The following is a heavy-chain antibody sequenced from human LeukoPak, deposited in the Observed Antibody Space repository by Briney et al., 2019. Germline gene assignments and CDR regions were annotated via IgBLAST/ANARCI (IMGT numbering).Heavy chain of an antibody. D-gene: IGHD6-19*01. V-gene: IGHV3-7*04. Sequence: GGSLRLSCAASGFTFSNYWMNWVRQAPGKGLEWVANIKQDGGAKYYVDSVKGRFTISRDNAKNSLYLQMNSLGVEDTAVYYCARTIREQWLTIDYWGQGTLVTFSS. CDR3: ARTIREQWLTIDY. J-gene: IGHJ4*02. CDR1: GFTFSNYW. CDR2: IKQDGGAK.